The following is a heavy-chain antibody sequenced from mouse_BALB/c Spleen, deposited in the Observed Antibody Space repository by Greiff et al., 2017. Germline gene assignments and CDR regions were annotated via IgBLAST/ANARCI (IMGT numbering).Heavy chain of an antibody. J-gene: IGHJ4*01. CDR1: GFSLTSYG. CDR2: IWAGGST. V-gene: IGHV2-9*02. Sequence: QVQLQQSGPGLVAPSQSLSITCTVSGFSLTSYGVHWVRQPPGKGLEWLGVIWAGGSTNYNSALMSRLSISKDNSKSQVFLKMNSLQTDDTAMYYCAREGYYLVGAMDYWGQGTSVTVSS. D-gene: IGHD2-3*01. CDR3: AREGYYLVGAMDY.